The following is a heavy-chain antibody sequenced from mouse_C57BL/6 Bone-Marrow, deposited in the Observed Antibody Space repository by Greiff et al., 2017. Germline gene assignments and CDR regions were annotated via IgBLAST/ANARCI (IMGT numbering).Heavy chain of an antibody. CDR3: ARPNWDALYFDY. CDR2: IHPNSGST. Sequence: QVHVKQPGAELVKPGASVKLSCKASGYTFTSYWMHWVKQRPGQGLEWIGMIHPNSGSTNYNEKFKSKATLTVDKSSSTAYMQLSSLTSEDSAVYFCARPNWDALYFDYWGQGTTLTVSS. D-gene: IGHD4-1*01. V-gene: IGHV1-64*01. J-gene: IGHJ2*01. CDR1: GYTFTSYW.